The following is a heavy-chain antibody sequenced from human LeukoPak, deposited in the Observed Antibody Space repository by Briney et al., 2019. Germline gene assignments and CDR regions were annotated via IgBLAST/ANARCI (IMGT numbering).Heavy chain of an antibody. Sequence: ASVKVSCKASGYTFTSYDINWVRQATGQGLEWMGWMNPNSGNTGYAQKFQGRVTMTRNTSISTAYMELSSLRSEDTAVYYCASSGDGYYDILTGPKSDYYYGMDVWGQGTTVTVSS. D-gene: IGHD3-9*01. CDR3: ASSGDGYYDILTGPKSDYYYGMDV. CDR1: GYTFTSYD. CDR2: MNPNSGNT. V-gene: IGHV1-8*01. J-gene: IGHJ6*02.